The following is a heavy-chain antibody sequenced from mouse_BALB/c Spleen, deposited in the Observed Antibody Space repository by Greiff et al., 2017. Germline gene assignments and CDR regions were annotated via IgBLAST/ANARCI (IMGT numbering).Heavy chain of an antibody. CDR2: INPSNGGT. CDR1: GYTFTSYY. V-gene: IGHV1S16*01. Sequence: VQLQESGAELVKPGASVKLSCKASGYTFTSYYMYWVKQRPGQGLEWIGEINPSNGGTNFNEKFKSKATLTVDKPSSTAYMQLSSLTSEDSAVYFCTIWGITGDYWGQGTTLTVSS. CDR3: TIWGITGDY. D-gene: IGHD2-4*01. J-gene: IGHJ2*01.